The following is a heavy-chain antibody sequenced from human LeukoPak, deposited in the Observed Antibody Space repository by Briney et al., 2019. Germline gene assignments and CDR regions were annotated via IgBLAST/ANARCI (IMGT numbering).Heavy chain of an antibody. Sequence: SVKVSCKASGGVFTTYAISWVRQAPGQGLEWMGSIIPFLGTTNYAQKFQGRVTITADEPTRTAYMELTYVRSDDTAVYYCTVIPNVILFTHYFEYWGQGTLVTVSS. CDR3: TVIPNVILFTHYFEY. V-gene: IGHV1-69*11. J-gene: IGHJ4*02. CDR2: IIPFLGTT. D-gene: IGHD4-11*01. CDR1: GGVFTTYA.